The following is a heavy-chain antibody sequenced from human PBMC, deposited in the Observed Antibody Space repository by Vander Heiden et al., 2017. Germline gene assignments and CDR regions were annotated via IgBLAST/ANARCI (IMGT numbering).Heavy chain of an antibody. J-gene: IGHJ4*02. V-gene: IGHV3-30-3*01. CDR1: GFTFSSYA. CDR3: ARANIPEDYGDYGLFY. D-gene: IGHD4-17*01. CDR2: ISYDGSNK. Sequence: QVQLVESGGGVVQPGRSLRLSCAASGFTFSSYAMHWVRQAPGKGLEWVAVISYDGSNKYYADSVKGRFTISRDNSKNTLYLQMNSLRAEDTAVYYCARANIPEDYGDYGLFYWGQGTLVTVSS.